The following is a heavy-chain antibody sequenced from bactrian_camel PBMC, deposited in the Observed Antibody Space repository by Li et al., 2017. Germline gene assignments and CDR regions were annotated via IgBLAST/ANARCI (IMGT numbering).Heavy chain of an antibody. CDR1: GFTFSSYG. V-gene: IGHV3S40*01. J-gene: IGHJ4*01. CDR2: INRGGGST. D-gene: IGHD4*01. Sequence: VQLVESGGGLVQPGESLRLSCATSGFTFSSYGMSWVRQAPGRGLEWVSDINRGGGSTYYADSVKGRFTISRDSASNTVYLQMNGLKAEDTAMYYCAADDAGSADSDYCSRILLLNYRYDYTGQGTQVTVS. CDR3: AADDAGSADSDYCSRILLLNYRYDY.